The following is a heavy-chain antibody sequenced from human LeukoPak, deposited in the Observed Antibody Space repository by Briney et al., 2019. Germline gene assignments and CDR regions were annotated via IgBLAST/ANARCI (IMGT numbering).Heavy chain of an antibody. CDR3: ARDRLYSSGWDAYYYYGMDV. V-gene: IGHV3-23*01. CDR2: ISGSGGRT. J-gene: IGHJ6*02. Sequence: GGSLRLSCAASGFTFSSYAMSWVRQAPGKGLEWVSGISGSGGRTYQADSVKGRFTISRDNSKNTLYLQMNSLRAEDTAVYYCARDRLYSSGWDAYYYYGMDVWGQGTTVTVSS. D-gene: IGHD6-19*01. CDR1: GFTFSSYA.